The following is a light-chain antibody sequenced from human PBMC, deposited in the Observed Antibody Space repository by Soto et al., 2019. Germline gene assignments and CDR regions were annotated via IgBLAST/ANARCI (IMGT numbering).Light chain of an antibody. CDR2: DAS. V-gene: IGKV3-11*01. J-gene: IGKJ3*01. CDR3: QQRINWPVT. Sequence: ILLTQSPATLPWSPGERATLSRRANQSVSSYLAWSQQKPGQAPRLLIYDASNRATGIPARFSGSGSGTDFTLTISRLEPEDYAVYYCQQRINWPVTFGPGTKVDIK. CDR1: QSVSSY.